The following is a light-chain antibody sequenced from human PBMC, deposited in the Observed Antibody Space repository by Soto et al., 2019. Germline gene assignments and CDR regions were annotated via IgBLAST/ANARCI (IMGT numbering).Light chain of an antibody. V-gene: IGKV1-5*03. J-gene: IGKJ1*01. CDR1: QSISSW. CDR3: QQYKSYSS. Sequence: DIQMTQSPSTLSASVGDRVTITCRASQSISSWLAWYQQKPGKAPQLLIYKASNLESGVPSRFSGSGSGTEFTLTINSLQPDDFATYYCQQYKSYSSFGQGTKVEIK. CDR2: KAS.